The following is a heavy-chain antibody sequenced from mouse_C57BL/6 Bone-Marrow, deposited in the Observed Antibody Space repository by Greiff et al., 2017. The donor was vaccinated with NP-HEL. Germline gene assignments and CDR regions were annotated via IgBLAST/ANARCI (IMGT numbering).Heavy chain of an antibody. CDR1: GFTFSDFY. CDR2: SRNKANDYTT. J-gene: IGHJ4*01. Sequence: EVKVVESGGGLVQSGRSLRLSCATSGFTFSDFYMEWVRQAPGKGLEWIAASRNKANDYTTEYSASVKGRFIVSRDTSQSILYLQMNALRAEDTAIYYCARDEITTYAMDYWGQGTSVTVSS. D-gene: IGHD1-1*01. V-gene: IGHV7-1*01. CDR3: ARDEITTYAMDY.